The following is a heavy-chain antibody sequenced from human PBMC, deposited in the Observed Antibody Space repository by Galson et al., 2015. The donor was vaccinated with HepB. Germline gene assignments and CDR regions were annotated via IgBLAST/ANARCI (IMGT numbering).Heavy chain of an antibody. J-gene: IGHJ5*02. D-gene: IGHD3-3*01. CDR2: MNPNSGKT. CDR1: GYTFTSYD. V-gene: IGHV1-8*01. Sequence: SVKVSCKASGYTFTSYDINWVRQATGQGLEWMGWMNPNSGKTGYAQQFQGRVTMTRDTSIGTAYMELSRLRPEDTAVYYCARAAKWHYDFWSGYLSGSWFDPWGQGTLVTVSS. CDR3: ARAAKWHYDFWSGYLSGSWFDP.